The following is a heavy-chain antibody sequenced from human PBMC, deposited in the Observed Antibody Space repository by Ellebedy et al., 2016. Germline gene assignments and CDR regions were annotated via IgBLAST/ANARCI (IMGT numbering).Heavy chain of an antibody. V-gene: IGHV4-38-2*02. CDR1: GYSISSGYY. Sequence: SETLSLTXTVSGYSISSGYYWGWIRQPPGKGLEWIGSIYHSGSTYYNPSLKSRVTISVDTSKNQFSLKLSSVTAADTAVYYCARDAAYYYDSSGYGGDYWGQGTLVTVSS. J-gene: IGHJ4*02. CDR3: ARDAAYYYDSSGYGGDY. D-gene: IGHD3-22*01. CDR2: IYHSGST.